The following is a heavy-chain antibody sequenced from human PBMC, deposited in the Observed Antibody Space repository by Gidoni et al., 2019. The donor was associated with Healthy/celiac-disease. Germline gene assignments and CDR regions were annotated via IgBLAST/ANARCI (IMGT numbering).Heavy chain of an antibody. Sequence: QLQLQESGPGLVQPSETLSLTCTVSGGSISSRSYYWGWIRQPPGKGLEWIGSIYYSGSTYYNPSLKSRVTISVDTSKNQFSLKLSSVTAADTAVYYCARQGFGIAVAGTDYWGQGTLVTVSS. CDR3: ARQGFGIAVAGTDY. J-gene: IGHJ4*02. D-gene: IGHD6-19*01. CDR1: GGSISSRSYY. CDR2: IYYSGST. V-gene: IGHV4-39*01.